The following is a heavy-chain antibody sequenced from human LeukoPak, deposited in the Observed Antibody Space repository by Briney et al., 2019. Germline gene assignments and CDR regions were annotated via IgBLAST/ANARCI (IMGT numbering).Heavy chain of an antibody. J-gene: IGHJ6*02. CDR1: GYSFTSYW. V-gene: IGHV5-51*01. CDR3: ARQTGEYYGSGSYYPYGMDV. D-gene: IGHD3-10*01. Sequence: GESLKISCKGSGYSFTSYWIGWVRQMPGKGLGWMGIIYPGDSDTRYSPSFQGQVTISADKSISTAYLQWSSLKASDTAMYYCARQTGEYYGSGSYYPYGMDVWGQGTTVTVSS. CDR2: IYPGDSDT.